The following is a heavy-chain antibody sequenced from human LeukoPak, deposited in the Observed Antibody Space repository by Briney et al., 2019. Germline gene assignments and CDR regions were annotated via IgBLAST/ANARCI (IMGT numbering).Heavy chain of an antibody. CDR1: GFTFSSYA. CDR3: VRDGMAVAGTAPLDY. Sequence: GWSLTLSCSASGFTFSSYAMHWLRQAPGKGLEYVSAISGSGDITYYADSVKGRFTISRDNSKNTLYLQMSSLTPEDAAVYYCVRDGMAVAGTAPLDYWGQGILVTVSS. J-gene: IGHJ4*02. D-gene: IGHD6-19*01. V-gene: IGHV3-64D*09. CDR2: ISGSGDIT.